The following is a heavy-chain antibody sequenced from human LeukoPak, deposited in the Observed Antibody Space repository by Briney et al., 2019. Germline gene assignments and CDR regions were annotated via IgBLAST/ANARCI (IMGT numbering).Heavy chain of an antibody. CDR2: ISWNSGSI. CDR1: GFTFDDYA. V-gene: IGHV3-9*01. CDR3: AKDTSYYYDSSGGGNAFDI. D-gene: IGHD3-22*01. J-gene: IGHJ3*02. Sequence: GESLRLSCAASGFTFDDYAMHWVRQAPGKGLEWVSGISWNSGSIGYADSVKGRFTISRDNAKNSLYLQMNSLRAEDTALYYCAKDTSYYYDSSGGGNAFDIWGQGTMVTVSS.